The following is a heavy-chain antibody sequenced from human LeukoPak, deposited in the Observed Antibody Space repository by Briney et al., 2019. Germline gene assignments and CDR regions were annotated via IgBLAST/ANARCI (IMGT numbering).Heavy chain of an antibody. J-gene: IGHJ4*02. CDR2: INHSGST. Sequence: SETLSLTCAVHGGSFSGYYWSWIRQPPGKGLEWIGEINHSGSTNYNPSLKSRVTISVDTSKNQFSLKLSSVTAADTAVYYCARGQGYRSSTSCPEFDYWGQGTLVTVSS. D-gene: IGHD2-2*01. CDR1: GGSFSGYY. V-gene: IGHV4-34*01. CDR3: ARGQGYRSSTSCPEFDY.